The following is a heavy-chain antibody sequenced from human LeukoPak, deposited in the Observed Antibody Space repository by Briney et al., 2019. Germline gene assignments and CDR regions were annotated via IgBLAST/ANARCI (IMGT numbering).Heavy chain of an antibody. D-gene: IGHD6-19*01. CDR3: ARRDSSGWVKYFQH. J-gene: IGHJ1*01. CDR2: INHSGST. CDR1: GGSISSSSYY. Sequence: KPSETLSLTCTVSGGSISSSSYYWGWIRQPPGKGLEWIGEINHSGSTNYNPSLKSRVTISVDTSKNQFSLKLSSVTAADTAVYYCARRDSSGWVKYFQHWGQGTLVTVSS. V-gene: IGHV4-39*07.